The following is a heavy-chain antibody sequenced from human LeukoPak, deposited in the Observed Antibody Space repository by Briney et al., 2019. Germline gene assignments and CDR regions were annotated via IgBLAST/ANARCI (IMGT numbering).Heavy chain of an antibody. CDR3: AKELVGGGYYYYYMDV. D-gene: IGHD6-13*01. CDR2: ISGSGGST. Sequence: PGGSLRLSCAASGFTFSSYAMSWVRQAPGKGLEWVSAISGSGGSTYYADSVKGRFTISRDNSKNTLYLQMNSLRAEDTAVYYCAKELVGGGYYYYYMDVWGKGTTVTVSS. J-gene: IGHJ6*03. V-gene: IGHV3-23*01. CDR1: GFTFSSYA.